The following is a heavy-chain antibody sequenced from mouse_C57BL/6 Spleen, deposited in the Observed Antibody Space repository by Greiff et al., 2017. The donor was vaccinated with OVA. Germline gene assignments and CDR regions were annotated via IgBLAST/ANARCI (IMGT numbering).Heavy chain of an antibody. Sequence: QVQLQQPGAELVRPGSSVKLSCKASGYTFTSYWMHWVKQRPIQGLEWIGNIDPSDSETHYNQKFKDKATLTVDKSSSTAYMQLSSLTSEDSAVYYCARSKSKGYAMDYWGQGTSVTVSS. J-gene: IGHJ4*01. CDR3: ARSKSKGYAMDY. CDR2: IDPSDSET. V-gene: IGHV1-52*01. CDR1: GYTFTSYW. D-gene: IGHD2-5*01.